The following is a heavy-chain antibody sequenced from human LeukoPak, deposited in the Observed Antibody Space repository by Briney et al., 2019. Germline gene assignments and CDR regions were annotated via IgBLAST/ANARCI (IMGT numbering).Heavy chain of an antibody. Sequence: ASVKVSCKASGYTFTSYYMHWVRQAPRQGLEWMGIINPSDGSTSYAQKFQGRVTMTRDTSTSTVYMELSSLRSEDTAVYYCARDPYSSGWLLEISFDYWGQGTLVTVSS. CDR2: INPSDGST. CDR1: GYTFTSYY. V-gene: IGHV1-46*01. D-gene: IGHD6-19*01. J-gene: IGHJ4*02. CDR3: ARDPYSSGWLLEISFDY.